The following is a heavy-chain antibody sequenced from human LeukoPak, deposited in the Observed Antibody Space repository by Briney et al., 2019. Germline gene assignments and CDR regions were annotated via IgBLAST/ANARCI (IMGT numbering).Heavy chain of an antibody. V-gene: IGHV3-30*18. D-gene: IGHD6-19*01. Sequence: GRSLRLSCAASGFTFSSYGMHWVRQAPGKGLEWVAVISYDGSNKYYADSVKGRFTISRDNSKNTLYLQMNSLRAEDTAVYYCAKGGGNSGWYDYYYYGMDVWGQGTTVAVSS. CDR3: AKGGGNSGWYDYYYYGMDV. J-gene: IGHJ6*02. CDR2: ISYDGSNK. CDR1: GFTFSSYG.